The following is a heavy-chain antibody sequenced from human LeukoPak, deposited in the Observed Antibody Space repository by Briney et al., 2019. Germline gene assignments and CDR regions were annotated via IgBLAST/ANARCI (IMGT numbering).Heavy chain of an antibody. Sequence: GGSLRLSCAASGFTFSSYWMSWVRQAPGKGLEWVANIKQDGSEKYYVDSVKGRFTISRDNAKNSLYLQMNSLRAEDTALYYCARVMDYYGSGSYYKSPDYWGQGTLVTVSS. CDR3: ARVMDYYGSGSYYKSPDY. CDR1: GFTFSSYW. J-gene: IGHJ4*02. D-gene: IGHD3-10*01. V-gene: IGHV3-7*03. CDR2: IKQDGSEK.